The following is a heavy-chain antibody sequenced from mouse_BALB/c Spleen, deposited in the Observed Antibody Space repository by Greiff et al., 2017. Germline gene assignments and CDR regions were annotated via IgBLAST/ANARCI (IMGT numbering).Heavy chain of an antibody. V-gene: IGHV1-67*01. J-gene: IGHJ1*01. D-gene: IGHD2-3*01. Sequence: QVQLQQSGPELVRPGVSVKISCKGSSYTFTDYAMHWVKQSHAKSLEWIGVISTYYGNTNYNQKFKGKATMTVDKSSNTAYMELARLTSEDSAVYYCARSYDGYYVWYFDVWGAGTTVTVSS. CDR3: ARSYDGYYVWYFDV. CDR2: ISTYYGNT. CDR1: SYTFTDYA.